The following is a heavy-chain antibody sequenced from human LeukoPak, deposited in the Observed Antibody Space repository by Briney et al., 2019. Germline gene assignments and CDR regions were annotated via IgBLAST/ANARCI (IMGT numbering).Heavy chain of an antibody. D-gene: IGHD6-6*01. J-gene: IGHJ6*02. CDR2: INHSGST. CDR1: GGSFSGYY. CDR3: ARASSSSSEFHYYYYYGMDV. Sequence: PSETLSLTCAVYGGSFSGYYWSWIRQPPGKGLEWIGEINHSGSTNYNPSLKSRVTISVDTSKNQFSLKLSSVTAADTAVYYCARASSSSSEFHYYYYYGMDVWGQGTTVTDSS. V-gene: IGHV4-34*01.